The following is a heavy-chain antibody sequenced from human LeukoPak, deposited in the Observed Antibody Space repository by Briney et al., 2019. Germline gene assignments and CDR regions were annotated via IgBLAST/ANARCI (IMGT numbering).Heavy chain of an antibody. Sequence: GGSLRLSCAASGFTFSSYAMHWVRQAPGKGLEWVAVISYDGSNKYYADSVKGRFTISRDNSKNTLYLQMNSLRAEDTAVYYCARDDVGGSYYFDYWGQGTLVTVSS. V-gene: IGHV3-30-3*01. CDR2: ISYDGSNK. J-gene: IGHJ4*02. D-gene: IGHD3-16*01. CDR1: GFTFSSYA. CDR3: ARDDVGGSYYFDY.